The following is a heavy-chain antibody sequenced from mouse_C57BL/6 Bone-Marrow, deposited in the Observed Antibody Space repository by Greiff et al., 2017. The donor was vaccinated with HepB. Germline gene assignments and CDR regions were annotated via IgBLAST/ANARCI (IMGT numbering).Heavy chain of an antibody. CDR2: INPSNGGT. CDR1: GYTFTSYW. CDR3: ARSYYSNHWYFDV. D-gene: IGHD2-5*01. V-gene: IGHV1-53*01. J-gene: IGHJ1*03. Sequence: QVHVKQPGTELVKPGASVKLSCKASGYTFTSYWMHWVKQRPGQGLEWIGNINPSNGGTNYNEKFKSKATLTVDKSSSTAYMQLSSLTSEDSAVYYCARSYYSNHWYFDVWGTGTTVTVSS.